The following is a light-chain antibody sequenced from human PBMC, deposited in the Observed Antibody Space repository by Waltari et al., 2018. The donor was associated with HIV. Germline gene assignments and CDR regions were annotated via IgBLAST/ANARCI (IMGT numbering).Light chain of an antibody. CDR3: CSYAGSSTRVV. V-gene: IGLV2-23*02. Sequence: QSALTQPASVSGSPGQSITISCTGTSSDVGSYNLVPWYQQHPGKAPKLMIYEVSKRPSGVSNRFSGSKSGNTASLTISALQAEDEADYYCCSYAGSSTRVVFGGGTKLTVL. J-gene: IGLJ2*01. CDR2: EVS. CDR1: SSDVGSYNL.